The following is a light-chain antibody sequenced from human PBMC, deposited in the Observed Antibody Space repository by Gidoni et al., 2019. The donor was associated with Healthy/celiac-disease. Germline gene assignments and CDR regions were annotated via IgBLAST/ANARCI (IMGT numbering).Light chain of an antibody. V-gene: IGKV3-11*01. CDR3: QQRSNWLALT. CDR2: DA. J-gene: IGKJ4*01. Sequence: ELVLTQSPATLSLSPGERATLSCRASQSVSSYLAWYQQKPGQDPRLLIYDASSCSGSGSGADFTLTISSLEPEDFAVYYCQQRSNWLALTFGGGTKVEIK. CDR1: QSVSSY.